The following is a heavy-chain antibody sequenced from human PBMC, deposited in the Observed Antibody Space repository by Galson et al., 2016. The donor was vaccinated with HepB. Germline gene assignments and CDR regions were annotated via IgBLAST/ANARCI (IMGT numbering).Heavy chain of an antibody. D-gene: IGHD6-25*01. CDR1: GGTFGSYI. CDR2: FITVFGTT. Sequence: SVKVSCKAPGGTFGSYIISWVRQAPGQGLEWMGEFITVFGTTNYAQKFQGRVTITADESTSTAYMDLNSLTAEDTAVYFCTRDRGQYFALWGQGTLVTVSS. J-gene: IGHJ4*02. V-gene: IGHV1-69*13. CDR3: TRDRGQYFAL.